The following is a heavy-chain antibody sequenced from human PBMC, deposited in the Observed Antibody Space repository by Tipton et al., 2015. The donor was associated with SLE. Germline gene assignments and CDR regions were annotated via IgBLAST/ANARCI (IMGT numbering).Heavy chain of an antibody. Sequence: SLRLSCAASGFTFSSYGMHWVRQAPGKGLEWVSFIRYDGSKKYYADSVKGRFTISRDNSKNTLYLQMNSLRAEDTAVYYCAREPDTQWELLARRGMDVWGQGTTVTVSS. J-gene: IGHJ6*02. V-gene: IGHV3-30*02. CDR3: AREPDTQWELLARRGMDV. CDR1: GFTFSSYG. D-gene: IGHD1-26*01. CDR2: IRYDGSKK.